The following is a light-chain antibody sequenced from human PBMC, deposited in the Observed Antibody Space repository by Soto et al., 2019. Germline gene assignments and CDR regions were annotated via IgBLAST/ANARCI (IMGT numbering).Light chain of an antibody. Sequence: EIVMTQSPATLSVSPGERATLSCRASQSIGSNLAWYQQIPGQAPRLLIYGASTRATGIPARFSGSGSGTEFPLTISSLQSEDFAVYYCQQYDNWPRTFGPGTKVNVK. V-gene: IGKV3-15*01. CDR2: GAS. CDR3: QQYDNWPRT. J-gene: IGKJ3*01. CDR1: QSIGSN.